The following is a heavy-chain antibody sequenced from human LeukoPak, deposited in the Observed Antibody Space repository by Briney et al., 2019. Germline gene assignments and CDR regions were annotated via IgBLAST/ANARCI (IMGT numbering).Heavy chain of an antibody. V-gene: IGHV4-59*11. J-gene: IGHJ6*03. CDR3: ARGARAAAGKGGIYYYYYYMDV. CDR1: GGSISSHY. D-gene: IGHD6-13*01. Sequence: SETLSLTCTVSGGSISSHYWSWIRQPPGKGLEWIGYIYYSGSTNYNPSLKSRVTISVDTSKNQFSLKLSSVTAADTAVYYCARGARAAAGKGGIYYYYYYMDVWGKGTTVTVSS. CDR2: IYYSGST.